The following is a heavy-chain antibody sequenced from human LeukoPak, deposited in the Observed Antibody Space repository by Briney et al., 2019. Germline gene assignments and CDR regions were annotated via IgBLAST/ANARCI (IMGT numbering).Heavy chain of an antibody. J-gene: IGHJ4*02. CDR3: ARGLDGFDY. D-gene: IGHD2-2*03. V-gene: IGHV3-66*02. CDR1: GFTVSSNY. CDR2: IYSGSNT. Sequence: GGSLRLSCAASGFTVSSNYMTWVRQAPGKGLEWVSIIYSGSNTYYADSVKGRFTISRDNSKNTLYLQMNSLRAEDTAVYYCARGLDGFDYWGQGTLVTVSS.